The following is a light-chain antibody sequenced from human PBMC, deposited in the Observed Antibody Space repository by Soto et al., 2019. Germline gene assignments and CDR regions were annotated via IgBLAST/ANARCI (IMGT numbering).Light chain of an antibody. J-gene: IGLJ2*01. CDR3: AAWDDSLSGHVV. CDR1: SSNIGSNY. V-gene: IGLV1-47*02. CDR2: SNT. Sequence: QSVLTQPPSASGTPGQRVPISCSGSSSNIGSNYVYWYQQLPGTAPKLLIYSNTQRPSGVPDRFSGSKSGTSASLAISGLRSEDEADYYCAAWDDSLSGHVVFGGGTKLTVL.